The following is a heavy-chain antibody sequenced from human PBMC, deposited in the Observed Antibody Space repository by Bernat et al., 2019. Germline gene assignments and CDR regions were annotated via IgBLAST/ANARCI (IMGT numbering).Heavy chain of an antibody. V-gene: IGHV3-48*03. J-gene: IGHJ3*02. CDR1: GFTFSSYE. D-gene: IGHD3-22*01. CDR3: AREITLTPDAFDI. Sequence: EVQQVESGGGLVQPGGSLRLSCAASGFTFSSYEMNWVRQAPGKGLEWVSYIGGSGTTIYYADSLKGRFTISRDNAKNSLYLQMNSLRAEDTAVYYCAREITLTPDAFDIWGQGTMVTVSS. CDR2: IGGSGTTI.